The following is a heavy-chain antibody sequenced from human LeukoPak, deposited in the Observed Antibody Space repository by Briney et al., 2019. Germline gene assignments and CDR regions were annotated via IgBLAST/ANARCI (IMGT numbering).Heavy chain of an antibody. CDR1: GFTFSTYS. CDR3: AGTPSRNWFDP. V-gene: IGHV3-21*01. Sequence: GGSLRPSCAASGFTFSTYSMNWVRQAPGEGLEWVSSISGSSNYIYYADSVKGRFTISRDNAKNSLYLQMNSLRAEDTAVYYCAGTPSRNWFDPWGQGTLVTVSS. CDR2: ISGSSNYI. J-gene: IGHJ5*02.